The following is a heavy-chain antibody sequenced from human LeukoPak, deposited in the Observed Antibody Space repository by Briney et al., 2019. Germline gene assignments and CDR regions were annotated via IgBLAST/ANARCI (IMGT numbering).Heavy chain of an antibody. CDR3: ARRLRLDTKVRGVIIRTDYYFDY. J-gene: IGHJ4*02. CDR2: IIPILGIA. D-gene: IGHD3-10*01. CDR1: GGTFSSYA. Sequence: SVKVSCKASGGTFSSYAISWVRQAPGQGLEWMGRIIPILGIANYAQKFQGRVTITADKSTSTAYMELSSLRSEDTAVYYCARRLRLDTKVRGVIIRTDYYFDYWGQGTLVTVSS. V-gene: IGHV1-69*04.